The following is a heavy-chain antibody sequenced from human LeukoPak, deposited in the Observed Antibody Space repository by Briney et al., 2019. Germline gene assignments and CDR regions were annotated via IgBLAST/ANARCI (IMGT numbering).Heavy chain of an antibody. CDR1: SGSFSGYY. V-gene: IGHV4-34*01. CDR3: ARYPIFRVATADYGMDV. D-gene: IGHD5-12*01. CDR2: INHSGST. J-gene: IGHJ6*04. Sequence: PSETLSFTCAVYSGSFSGYYWSWIRQPPGKGLEWIGEINHSGSTNYNPSLKSRVTISVDTSKNQFSLKLSSVTAADTAVYYCARYPIFRVATADYGMDVWGKGTTVTVSS.